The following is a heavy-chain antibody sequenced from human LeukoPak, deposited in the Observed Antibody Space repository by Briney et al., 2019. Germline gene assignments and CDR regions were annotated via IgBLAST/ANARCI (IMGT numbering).Heavy chain of an antibody. J-gene: IGHJ6*03. V-gene: IGHV1-2*02. CDR2: INPNSGGT. Sequence: GASVKVSCKPSGYIFIGYYMHWVRQAPGQGLEWMGWINPNSGGTNYAQKFQGRVTMTRDTSISTAYMELSRLRSDDTAVYYCARGDIVVVPIRYYYMDVWGKGTTVTISS. D-gene: IGHD2-2*01. CDR1: GYIFIGYY. CDR3: ARGDIVVVPIRYYYMDV.